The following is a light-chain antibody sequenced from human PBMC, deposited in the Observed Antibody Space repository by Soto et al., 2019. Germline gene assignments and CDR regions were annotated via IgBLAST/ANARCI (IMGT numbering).Light chain of an antibody. CDR3: GTWDSSLSATV. CDR2: DNN. J-gene: IGLJ7*01. Sequence: QSLLTQPPSVSAAPGQKVTISCSGRSSNIGNNYVSWYQQLPGTAPKLLIYDNNKRPSGIPDRFSGSKSGTSATLGITGLQTGDEADYYCGTWDSSLSATVFGGGTQLTVL. CDR1: SSNIGNNY. V-gene: IGLV1-51*01.